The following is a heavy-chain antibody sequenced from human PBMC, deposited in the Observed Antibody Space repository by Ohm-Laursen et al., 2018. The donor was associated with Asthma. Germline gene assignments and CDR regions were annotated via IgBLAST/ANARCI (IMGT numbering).Heavy chain of an antibody. CDR1: GFTFSDYY. D-gene: IGHD3-22*01. CDR2: ISSSSSYT. CDR3: ARAQLHDSSGYDAFDI. V-gene: IGHV3-11*06. Sequence: SLRLSCSASGFTFSDYYMSWIRQAPGKGLEWVSYISSSSSYTNYADSVKGRFTISRDNAKNSLYLQMNSLRAEDTAVYYCARAQLHDSSGYDAFDIWGQGTMVTVSS. J-gene: IGHJ3*02.